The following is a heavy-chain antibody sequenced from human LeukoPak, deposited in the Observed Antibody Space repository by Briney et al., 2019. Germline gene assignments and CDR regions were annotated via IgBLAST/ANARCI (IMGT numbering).Heavy chain of an antibody. J-gene: IGHJ4*02. CDR2: ISGSGGDT. D-gene: IGHD6-13*01. CDR1: GFTFSSYA. V-gene: IGHV3-23*01. CDR3: ARERPSSWSHPIGY. Sequence: GGSLRLSCAASGFTFSSYAMSWVRQAPGKGLEWVSAISGSGGDTYYADSVKGRFTVSRDNSKNTLYLQMNSLRAEDTALYYWARERPSSWSHPIGYWAPGTLVIVSS.